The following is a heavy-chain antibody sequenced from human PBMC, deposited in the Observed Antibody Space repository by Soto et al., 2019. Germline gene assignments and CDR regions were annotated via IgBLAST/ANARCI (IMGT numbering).Heavy chain of an antibody. CDR2: IIPILGIA. D-gene: IGHD3-10*01. CDR3: PLYYSGMGIYASYPMDV. Sequence: QVQLVQSGAEVKKPGSSVKVSCKASGGTFSSYTISWVRQAPGQGLEWMGRIIPILGIANYAQKFQCRVTITADISTSTAYTELSSLRSEDTAVYYCPLYYSGMGIYASYPMDVWGQGTTVTVSS. V-gene: IGHV1-69*02. CDR1: GGTFSSYT. J-gene: IGHJ6*02.